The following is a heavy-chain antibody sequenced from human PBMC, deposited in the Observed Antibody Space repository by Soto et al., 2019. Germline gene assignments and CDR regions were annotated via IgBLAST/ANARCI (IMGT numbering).Heavy chain of an antibody. Sequence: QVQLLQSGGEMKRPGASVRVSCKTSGYTLSSFGMSWLRQAPGQGPEWMGWINTYTGNTHYAPKVQGRVTMTADTSTSTVYLEVRGLRSDDTAVYYCARDCRSASWCGMDVWGQGATVIVSS. V-gene: IGHV1-18*04. J-gene: IGHJ6*02. D-gene: IGHD2-2*01. CDR1: GYTLSSFG. CDR3: ARDCRSASWCGMDV. CDR2: INTYTGNT.